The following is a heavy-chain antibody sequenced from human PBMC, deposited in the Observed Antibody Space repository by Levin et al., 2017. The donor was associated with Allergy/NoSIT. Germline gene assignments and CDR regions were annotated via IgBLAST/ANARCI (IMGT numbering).Heavy chain of an antibody. CDR1: GGSVSSGSYY. CDR3: ARGRGSYGGRGIGFDY. CDR2: IYYSGST. V-gene: IGHV4-61*01. J-gene: IGHJ4*02. D-gene: IGHD4-23*01. Sequence: PSETLSLTCTVSGGSVSSGSYYWSWIRQPPGKGLEWIGYIYYSGSTNYNPSLKSRVTISVDTSKNQFSLKLSSVTAADTAVYYCARGRGSYGGRGIGFDYWGQGTLVTVSS.